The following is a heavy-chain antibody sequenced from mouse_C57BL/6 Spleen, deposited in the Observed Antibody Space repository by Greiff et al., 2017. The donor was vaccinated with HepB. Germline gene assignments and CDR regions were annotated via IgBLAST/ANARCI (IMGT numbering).Heavy chain of an antibody. Sequence: QVQLQQSGAELVRPGASVTLSCKASGYTFTDYEMHWVKQTPVHGLEWIGAIDPETGGTAYNQKFKGKAILTADKYSSTAYMELRSLTSEDSAVYYCTRRDRRYAMDYWGQGTSVTVSS. D-gene: IGHD3-3*01. CDR2: IDPETGGT. CDR1: GYTFTDYE. J-gene: IGHJ4*01. V-gene: IGHV1-15*01. CDR3: TRRDRRYAMDY.